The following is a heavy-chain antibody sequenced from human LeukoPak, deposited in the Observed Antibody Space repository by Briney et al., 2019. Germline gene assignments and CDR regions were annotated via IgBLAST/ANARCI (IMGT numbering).Heavy chain of an antibody. Sequence: PGGSLRLSCAASGFTFSSYAMHWVRQAPGKGLEWVAVISYDGSNKYYADSVKGRFTISRDNSKNTLYLQMNSLRAEDTAVYYCARARRACFDCWGQGTLVTVSS. CDR3: ARARRACFDC. CDR1: GFTFSSYA. V-gene: IGHV3-30-3*01. J-gene: IGHJ4*02. CDR2: ISYDGSNK.